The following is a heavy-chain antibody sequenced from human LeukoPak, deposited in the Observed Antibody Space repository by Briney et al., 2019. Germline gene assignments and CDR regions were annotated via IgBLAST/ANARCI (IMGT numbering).Heavy chain of an antibody. V-gene: IGHV3-48*03. CDR1: GFTFSSYE. Sequence: GGSLRLSCAASGFTFSSYEMNWVRQAPGKGLEWVSYISSSGSSRYYADSVKGRFTISRDNAKNTLYLQMNSLRAEDTAVYYCARDYRFHVDYWGQGTLVTVSS. CDR3: ARDYRFHVDY. CDR2: ISSSGSSR. J-gene: IGHJ4*02. D-gene: IGHD3-16*01.